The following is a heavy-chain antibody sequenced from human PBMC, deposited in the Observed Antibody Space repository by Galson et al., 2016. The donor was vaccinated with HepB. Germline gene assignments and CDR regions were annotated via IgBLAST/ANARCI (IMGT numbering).Heavy chain of an antibody. Sequence: SLRLSCAASGFIVSSNDMSWVRQAPGKGLVWVSRINSDGSSTGFADSVKGRFTISRDNAKNTLYLQMISLRAEDTAVYYCASSVRGSGSPPGGYWGQGILVTVSS. J-gene: IGHJ4*02. D-gene: IGHD3-10*01. CDR1: GFIVSSND. CDR2: INSDGSST. V-gene: IGHV3-74*01. CDR3: ASSVRGSGSPPGGY.